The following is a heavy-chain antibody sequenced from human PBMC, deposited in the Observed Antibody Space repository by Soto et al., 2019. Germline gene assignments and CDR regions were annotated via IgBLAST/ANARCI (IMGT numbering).Heavy chain of an antibody. D-gene: IGHD5-18*01. CDR2: ISSGGGSP. CDR1: GFTFSSYA. CDR3: AGPGYSSQDY. J-gene: IGHJ4*02. V-gene: IGHV3-23*01. Sequence: GGSLRLSCAASGFTFSSYAMNWVRQAPGKGLEWVSAISSGGGSPYYADSVKGRFTISRDNSKNTLYLRMNDLRAEDTAVYFCAGPGYSSQDYWGQGTLVTVSS.